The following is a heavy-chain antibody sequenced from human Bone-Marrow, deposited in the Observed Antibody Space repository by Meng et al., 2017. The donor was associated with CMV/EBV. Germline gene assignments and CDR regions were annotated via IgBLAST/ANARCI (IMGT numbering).Heavy chain of an antibody. CDR1: GGSISSSSYC. V-gene: IGHV4-39*01. CDR2: IYYSGST. CDR3: ARVIVVVPAASSYYGMDV. D-gene: IGHD2-2*01. J-gene: IGHJ6*01. Sequence: SETLSLTCTVSGGSISSSSYCWGWLRQPPGKGLEWIGSIYYSGSTYYNPSLKSRVTISVDTSKNQFSLKLSSVTAADTAVYYCARVIVVVPAASSYYGMDVWGQGTTVAVSS.